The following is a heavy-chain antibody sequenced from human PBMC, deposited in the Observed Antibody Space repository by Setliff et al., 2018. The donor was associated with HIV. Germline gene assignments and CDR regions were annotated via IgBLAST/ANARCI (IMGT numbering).Heavy chain of an antibody. CDR1: GYSISSGYY. CDR2: IHHSGSV. Sequence: PSETLSLTCPVSGYSISSGYYWGWIRQPPGKGLEWMGNIHHSGSVYYNLSLKKRVTISVDTSKNQFSLKLTSATAADTAVYYCARVDWGYSSNLSIDYWGQGMLVTVSS. V-gene: IGHV4-38-2*02. CDR3: ARVDWGYSSNLSIDY. D-gene: IGHD6-13*01. J-gene: IGHJ4*02.